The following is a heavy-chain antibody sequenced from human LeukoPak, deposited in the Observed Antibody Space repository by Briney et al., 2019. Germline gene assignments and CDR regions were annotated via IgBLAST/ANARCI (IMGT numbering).Heavy chain of an antibody. V-gene: IGHV3-9*01. CDR1: GFTFDDYA. CDR2: ISWNSGSI. J-gene: IGHJ4*02. Sequence: GRSLRLSCAASGFTFDDYAMHWGRQAPGKGLEWVSGISWNSGSIGYADSVKGRFTISRDNAKNSLYLQMNSLRAEDTALYYCAKGLYDFWSGYYPTSFDYWGQGTLVTVSS. CDR3: AKGLYDFWSGYYPTSFDY. D-gene: IGHD3-3*01.